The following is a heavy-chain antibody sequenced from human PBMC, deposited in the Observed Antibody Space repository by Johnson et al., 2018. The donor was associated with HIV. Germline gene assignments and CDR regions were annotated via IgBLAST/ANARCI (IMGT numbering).Heavy chain of an antibody. D-gene: IGHD1-1*01. J-gene: IGHJ3*02. CDR3: ATSTASDALDI. CDR2: ISSSGSTI. Sequence: QVQLVESGGGLVQPGGSLRLSCAASGFTVSSNYMSWVRQAPGKGLEWVSYISSSGSTIYYADSVKGRFTISRDNAKNTLYLQMNSLRAEDTAVYYCATSTASDALDIWGQGTMVTVSS. V-gene: IGHV3-11*04. CDR1: GFTVSSNY.